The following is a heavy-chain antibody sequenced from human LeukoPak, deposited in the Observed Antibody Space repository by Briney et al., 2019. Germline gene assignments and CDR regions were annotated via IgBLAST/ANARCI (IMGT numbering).Heavy chain of an antibody. CDR3: AYYFDY. J-gene: IGHJ4*02. CDR2: IYSGGTT. Sequence: GGSLRLSCAASGFTVSSNYMSWVRQAPGMGLEWVSVIYSGGTTYYADSVKGRFTISRDNSKNMLYLQMNSLRAEDTAVYYCAYYFDYWGQGPLVTVSS. CDR1: GFTVSSNY. V-gene: IGHV3-53*01.